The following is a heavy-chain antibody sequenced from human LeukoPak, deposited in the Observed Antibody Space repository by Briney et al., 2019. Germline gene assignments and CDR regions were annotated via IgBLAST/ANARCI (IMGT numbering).Heavy chain of an antibody. Sequence: GGSLRLSCAASGFTFGDFHMNWIRQAPGKGLVWVSYITGSGRTVYYADSVKGRFTISRDNAKNSLYLQMDGLRAEDTAVYYCARDVVHSGMDVWGQGTTVTVSS. J-gene: IGHJ6*02. CDR1: GFTFGDFH. V-gene: IGHV3-11*01. CDR3: ARDVVHSGMDV. D-gene: IGHD6-6*01. CDR2: ITGSGRTV.